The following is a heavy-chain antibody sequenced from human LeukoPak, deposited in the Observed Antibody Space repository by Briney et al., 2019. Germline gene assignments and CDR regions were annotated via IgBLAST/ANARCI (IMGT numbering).Heavy chain of an antibody. Sequence: PGGSLRLSCAASGFTFSSYEMNWVRQAPGKGLDGVSYISSSGSTMYYADSVKGRFTISRDNAKNSLYLQTNSLRAEDTAVYYCARTDIYTATTGAFLAYWGQGTLVTVSS. CDR1: GFTFSSYE. V-gene: IGHV3-48*03. J-gene: IGHJ4*02. CDR2: ISSSGSTM. D-gene: IGHD1-7*01. CDR3: ARTDIYTATTGAFLAY.